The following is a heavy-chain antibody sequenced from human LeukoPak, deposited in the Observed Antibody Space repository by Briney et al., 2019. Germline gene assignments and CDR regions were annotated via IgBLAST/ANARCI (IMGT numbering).Heavy chain of an antibody. CDR1: GDSISSRDYY. CDR3: ASFQQLPYDAFDI. CDR2: INHSGST. V-gene: IGHV4-39*07. D-gene: IGHD2-2*01. Sequence: SETLSLTCSVSGDSISSRDYYWSWIRQPPGKGLEWIGEINHSGSTNYNPSLKSRVTISVDTSKNQFSLKLSSVTAADTAVYYCASFQQLPYDAFDIWGQGTMVTVSS. J-gene: IGHJ3*02.